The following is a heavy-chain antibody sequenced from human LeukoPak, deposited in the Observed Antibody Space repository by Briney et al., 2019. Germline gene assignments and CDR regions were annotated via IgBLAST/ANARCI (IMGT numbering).Heavy chain of an antibody. CDR1: GFTLSSYA. V-gene: IGHV3-30-3*01. Sequence: GGSLRLSCAASGFTLSSYAMHWVRQAPGKGLEWVAVISYDGSNKYYADSVKGRFTISKDNSKNTLYLQMNSLRAEDTAVYYCARDCGPVSPMGYWGQGTLVTVSS. CDR2: ISYDGSNK. D-gene: IGHD2-21*01. CDR3: ARDCGPVSPMGY. J-gene: IGHJ4*02.